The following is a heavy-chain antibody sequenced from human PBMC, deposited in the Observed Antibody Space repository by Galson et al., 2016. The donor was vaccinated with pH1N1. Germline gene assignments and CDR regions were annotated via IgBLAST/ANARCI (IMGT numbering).Heavy chain of an antibody. CDR2: IKHDGSEK. J-gene: IGHJ4*02. CDR1: GFTFSRYY. CDR3: AKENWGCEY. Sequence: SLRLSCAASGFTFSRYYMTWVRQAPGKGLEWVANIKHDGSEKNYVDSVKGRFTISRDNAKNSVYLQMNSLRAEDTAVYYRAKENWGCEYWGQGTLVTVSS. D-gene: IGHD7-27*01. V-gene: IGHV3-7*01.